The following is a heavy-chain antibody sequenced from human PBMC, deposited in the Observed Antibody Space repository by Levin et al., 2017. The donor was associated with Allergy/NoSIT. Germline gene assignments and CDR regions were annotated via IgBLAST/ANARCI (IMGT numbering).Heavy chain of an antibody. CDR3: AGGGEGGIVATILADY. V-gene: IGHV5-10-1*01. CDR2: IDPSDSYT. Sequence: GGSLRLSCKGSGYSFTSYWISWVRQMPGKGLEWMGRIDPSDSYTNYSPSFQGHVTISADKSISTAYLQWSSLKASDTAMYYCAGGGEGGIVATILADYWGQGTLVTVSS. J-gene: IGHJ4*02. D-gene: IGHD5-12*01. CDR1: GYSFTSYW.